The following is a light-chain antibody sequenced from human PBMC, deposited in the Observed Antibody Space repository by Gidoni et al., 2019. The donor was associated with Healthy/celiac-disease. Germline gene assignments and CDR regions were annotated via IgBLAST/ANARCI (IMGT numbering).Light chain of an antibody. CDR1: KLGDKY. Sequence: SYELTQPPSVSVPPGQTASITCSGDKLGDKYACWYQQKPGQSPVLVIYQDSKRPSGIAERLSGSNSGNTATLTISGTQAMDEADYYCQAWDSSTGVFGTGTKVTVL. J-gene: IGLJ1*01. V-gene: IGLV3-1*01. CDR2: QDS. CDR3: QAWDSSTGV.